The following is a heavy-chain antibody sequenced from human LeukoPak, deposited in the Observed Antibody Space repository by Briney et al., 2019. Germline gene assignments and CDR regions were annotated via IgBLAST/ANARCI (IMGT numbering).Heavy chain of an antibody. D-gene: IGHD6-6*01. CDR1: GFTFSDYY. V-gene: IGHV3-11*05. CDR2: ISESSSHT. Sequence: GGSLRLSCAASGFTFSDYYMNWIRQAPGKGLEWVSYISESSSHTNYADSVKGRFTISRDNSKNTLYLQMNSLRAEDTAVYYCAKGRTSSSSLPFDYWGQGTLVTVSS. J-gene: IGHJ4*02. CDR3: AKGRTSSSSLPFDY.